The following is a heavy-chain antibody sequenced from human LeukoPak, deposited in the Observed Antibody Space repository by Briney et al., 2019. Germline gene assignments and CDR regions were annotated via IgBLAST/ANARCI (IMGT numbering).Heavy chain of an antibody. J-gene: IGHJ4*02. V-gene: IGHV4-31*03. CDR3: ARVPRAGLLGRRTFDY. CDR1: GGSISSGGYY. D-gene: IGHD1-14*01. CDR2: IYYSGST. Sequence: PSETLSLTFTVSGGSISSGGYYWSWIRQHPGKGLEWIGYIYYSGSTYYNPSLKSRVTISVDTSKNQFSLKLSSVTAADTAVYYCARVPRAGLLGRRTFDYWGQGTLVTVSS.